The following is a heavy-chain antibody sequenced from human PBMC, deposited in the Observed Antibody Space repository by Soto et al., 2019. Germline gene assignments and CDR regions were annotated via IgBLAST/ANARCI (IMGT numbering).Heavy chain of an antibody. D-gene: IGHD2-15*01. Sequence: QVQLVHSGAEVKKPGSSVKVSCKASGGTFSSYTISWVRQAPGHGLEWMGRLIPILGIANYAQKFQGRVTITADKSTSTAYMELSSLRSEDTAVYYWADQRVADTEMDVWGQGTTVTVSS. J-gene: IGHJ6*02. V-gene: IGHV1-69*02. CDR1: GGTFSSYT. CDR3: ADQRVADTEMDV. CDR2: LIPILGIA.